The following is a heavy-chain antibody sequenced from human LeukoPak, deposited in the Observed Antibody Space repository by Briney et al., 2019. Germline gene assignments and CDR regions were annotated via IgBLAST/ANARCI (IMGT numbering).Heavy chain of an antibody. CDR1: GFTFSSYG. CDR3: ASWMLHSYYYGTDV. J-gene: IGHJ6*02. Sequence: GGSLRLSCAASGFTFSSYGMHWVRQAPGKGLEWVAAIWYDGSNKYYADPVKGRFTISRDNSKNTLYLQMNSLRAEDTAVYYCASWMLHSYYYGTDVWGQGTTVTVSS. V-gene: IGHV3-33*01. D-gene: IGHD2-15*01. CDR2: IWYDGSNK.